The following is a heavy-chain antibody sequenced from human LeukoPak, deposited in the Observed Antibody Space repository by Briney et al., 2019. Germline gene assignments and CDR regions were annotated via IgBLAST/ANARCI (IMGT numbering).Heavy chain of an antibody. V-gene: IGHV3-23*01. D-gene: IGHD2/OR15-2a*01. CDR3: RYFLPHFDY. CDR2: ISASGGST. J-gene: IGHJ4*02. CDR1: VFTPRNYS. Sequence: PGGSLRLSRASSVFTPRNYSMNGVRQAPGKGLEWVSAISASGGSTYYADSVKGRFTISRDNSKNALYLQMNSLRAEDTAVYYGRYFLPHFDYWGQGTLVTVSS.